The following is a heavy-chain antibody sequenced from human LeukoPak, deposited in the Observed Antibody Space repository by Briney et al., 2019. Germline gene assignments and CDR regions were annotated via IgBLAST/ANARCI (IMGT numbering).Heavy chain of an antibody. Sequence: KPGGSLRLSCAASGFTFSSYSMNWVRQAPGKGLEWVSSISSSSSYIYYADSVKGRLTISRDNSKNTLYLQMNSLRAEDTAVYYCAKGVIVGATMVYFDYWGQGTLATVSS. J-gene: IGHJ4*02. CDR1: GFTFSSYS. CDR2: ISSSSSYI. CDR3: AKGVIVGATMVYFDY. D-gene: IGHD1-26*01. V-gene: IGHV3-21*04.